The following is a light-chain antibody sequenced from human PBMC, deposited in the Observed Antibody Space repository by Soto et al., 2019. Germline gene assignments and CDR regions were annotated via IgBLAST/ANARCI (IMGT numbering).Light chain of an antibody. CDR2: AAS. Sequence: DIQMTQSPSSLSASVGDRVTITCRASQSISSYLNWYQQKPGKAPKLLIYAASSLQSGVPSRFSGGGSGTDFTLTISSLQPEDFATYYCQQSYSNPPTFGQGTKVEIK. J-gene: IGKJ1*01. V-gene: IGKV1-39*01. CDR1: QSISSY. CDR3: QQSYSNPPT.